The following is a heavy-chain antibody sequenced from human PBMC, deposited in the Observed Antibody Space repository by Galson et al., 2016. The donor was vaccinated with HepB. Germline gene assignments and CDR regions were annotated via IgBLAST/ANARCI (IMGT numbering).Heavy chain of an antibody. J-gene: IGHJ5*02. V-gene: IGHV3-23*01. D-gene: IGHD3-3*01. CDR3: AELRVPITIFGVVIIGGWFDP. CDR1: GFTFTNYA. Sequence: SLRLSCAASGFTFTNYAMTWVRQAPGKGLEWVSAITGSGGSTYYADSVKGRFTISRDNSKNTLFLQTNSLRAEDTAVYYCAELRVPITIFGVVIIGGWFDPWGQGTLVTVSS. CDR2: ITGSGGST.